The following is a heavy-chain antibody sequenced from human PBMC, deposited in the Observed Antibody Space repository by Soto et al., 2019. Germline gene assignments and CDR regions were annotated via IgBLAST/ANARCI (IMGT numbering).Heavy chain of an antibody. V-gene: IGHV3-73*01. CDR1: GFTFSGSA. Sequence: GGSLRLSCAASGFTFSGSAMHWVRPASGSGLEWVGRIRSKANSYATAYAASVKGRFTISRDDSKNTAYLQMNSLKTEDTAVYYCTRRSEWELSTSPEVDYWGQGTLVTVSS. J-gene: IGHJ4*02. D-gene: IGHD1-26*01. CDR3: TRRSEWELSTSPEVDY. CDR2: IRSKANSYAT.